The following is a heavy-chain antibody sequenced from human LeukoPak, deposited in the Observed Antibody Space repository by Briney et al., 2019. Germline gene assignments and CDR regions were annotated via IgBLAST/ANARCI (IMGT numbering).Heavy chain of an antibody. D-gene: IGHD6-13*01. Sequence: GESLQISCKGSGYRFTSYWIGWVRQMPGKGLEWMGIIYPGDSDTRYSPSFQGQVTISADKSISTAYLQWSSLKASDTAMYYCARHWGTVAAAGTGNNWFDPGGQGTLVTVSS. CDR2: IYPGDSDT. J-gene: IGHJ5*02. CDR3: ARHWGTVAAAGTGNNWFDP. CDR1: GYRFTSYW. V-gene: IGHV5-51*01.